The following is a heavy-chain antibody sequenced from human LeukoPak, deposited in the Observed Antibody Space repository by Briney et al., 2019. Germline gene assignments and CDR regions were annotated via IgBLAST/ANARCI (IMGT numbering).Heavy chain of an antibody. CDR2: INPSGGST. J-gene: IGHJ3*02. CDR1: GYTFTSYY. CDR3: ARDPYSSTTDDAFDI. V-gene: IGHV1-46*01. D-gene: IGHD6-13*01. Sequence: GASVKVSCKASGYTFTSYYIHWVRQAPGQGLEWVGVINPSGGSTSYAQKFKGRVTTTRDTSTSTVYMELSSLRSEDTAVYYCARDPYSSTTDDAFDIWGQGTMVTVSS.